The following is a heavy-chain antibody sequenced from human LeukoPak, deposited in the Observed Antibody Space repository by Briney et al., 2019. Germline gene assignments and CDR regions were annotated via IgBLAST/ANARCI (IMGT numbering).Heavy chain of an antibody. CDR3: ARTGKQLAASNWFGP. D-gene: IGHD6-13*01. CDR2: IIPLFGIA. J-gene: IGHJ5*02. Sequence: AVTVSCKASACSFSSYAISWVRQAPGQGREWMGRIIPLFGIANYAPQFQERVTITADKSTSTAYMELSRLRCNDTAVYYCARTGKQLAASNWFGPWGQGNLVTVSA. CDR1: ACSFSSYA. V-gene: IGHV1-69*04.